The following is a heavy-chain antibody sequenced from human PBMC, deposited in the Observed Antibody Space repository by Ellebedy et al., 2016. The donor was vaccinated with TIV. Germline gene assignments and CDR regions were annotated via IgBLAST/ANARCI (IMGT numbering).Heavy chain of an antibody. D-gene: IGHD5-24*01. V-gene: IGHV1-69*13. J-gene: IGHJ2*01. CDR1: GGTFSNYA. CDR2: TIPNFGTA. CDR3: AIDRAPDGRNWYFDL. Sequence: ASSVKVSCKASGGTFSNYAINWVRQASGQGLEWMGGTIPNFGTANYAQKLQGRITIIADESTSTSYMELSRLRSEDTTVYYCAIDRAPDGRNWYFDLWGRGTLVTVSS.